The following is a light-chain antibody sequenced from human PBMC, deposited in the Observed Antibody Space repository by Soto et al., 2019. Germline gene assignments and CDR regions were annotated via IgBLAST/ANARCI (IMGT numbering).Light chain of an antibody. CDR3: QHYGTSAL. J-gene: IGKJ3*01. CDR2: AS. Sequence: EIVLTQSPRTLSLSPGERATLSCRASQSVSDSYLAWYQQKPGQAPRLLIYASSRATGIPDRFSGSGSGTDFTLTISRLEPEYFEVYYWQHYGTSALFGPGTKVDIK. CDR1: QSVSDSY. V-gene: IGKV3-20*01.